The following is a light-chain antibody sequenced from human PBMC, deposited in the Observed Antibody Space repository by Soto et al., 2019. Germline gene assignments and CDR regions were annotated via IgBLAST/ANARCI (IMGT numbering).Light chain of an antibody. J-gene: IGKJ5*01. Sequence: DIQMTQSPSTLSASVGDRVTITFRASQSISSWLAWYQQKPGKAPKLLIYKASSLESGVPSRFSGSGSGTDFTLTVSSLQPEDFATYYCHQSYDIPTFGQGTRLEIK. CDR1: QSISSW. CDR2: KAS. CDR3: HQSYDIPT. V-gene: IGKV1-5*03.